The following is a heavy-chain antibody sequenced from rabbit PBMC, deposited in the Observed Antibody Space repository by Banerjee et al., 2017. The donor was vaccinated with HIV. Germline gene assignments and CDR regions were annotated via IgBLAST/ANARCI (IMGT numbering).Heavy chain of an antibody. CDR1: GFDFSRYYM. V-gene: IGHV1S45*01. D-gene: IGHD5-1*01. CDR3: ARVWAL. CDR2: IYGGKGTT. J-gene: IGHJ4*01. Sequence: QEQLKETGGGLVQPGGSLTLSCKASGFDFSRYYMNWVRQAPGKGLEWIGTIYGGKGTTYYASWVNGRFTITKTSSTTVTLQMTTVTAADTATYFCARVWALWGPGTLVTVS.